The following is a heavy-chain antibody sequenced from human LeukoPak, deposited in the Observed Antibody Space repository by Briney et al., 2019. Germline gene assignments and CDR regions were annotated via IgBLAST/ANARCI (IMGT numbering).Heavy chain of an antibody. D-gene: IGHD1-26*01. CDR3: ASTGNSGRHPFFDY. CDR2: IIPIFGTA. V-gene: IGHV1-69*13. J-gene: IGHJ4*02. CDR1: GGTFSSYA. Sequence: SVKVSCKASGGTFSSYAISWVRQAPGQGLEWMGGIIPIFGTANYAQKFQGRVTITADESTSTAYMELSSLRSEDTAVYYCASTGNSGRHPFFDYWGQGTLVTVSS.